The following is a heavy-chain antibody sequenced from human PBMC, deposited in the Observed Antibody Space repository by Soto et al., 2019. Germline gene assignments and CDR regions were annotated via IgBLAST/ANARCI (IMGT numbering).Heavy chain of an antibody. D-gene: IGHD2-15*01. Sequence: GESLNTSCKDSRYGFTTYGIVWVLQMPGKGREWMGIIHPGDSDTGYSPSFQGQFTISVDKSISIASLHWSRLQASDTAMYYCESAASYGGNAHFDCWGHGTLVTVSS. J-gene: IGHJ4*01. CDR2: IHPGDSDT. CDR3: ESAASYGGNAHFDC. V-gene: IGHV5-51*01. CDR1: RYGFTTYG.